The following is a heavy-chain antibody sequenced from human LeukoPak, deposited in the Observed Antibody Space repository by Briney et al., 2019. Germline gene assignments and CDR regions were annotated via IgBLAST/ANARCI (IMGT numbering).Heavy chain of an antibody. Sequence: APVKASCKASGYTFTGYYMHWVRQAPGQGLEWMGWINPNSGGTNYAQKFQGRVTMTRDTPISTAYMELSGLRSDDTALYYCAREDAGYSSSCHDYWGQGTLVTVSS. CDR1: GYTFTGYY. CDR3: AREDAGYSSSCHDY. CDR2: INPNSGGT. V-gene: IGHV1-2*02. D-gene: IGHD6-13*01. J-gene: IGHJ4*02.